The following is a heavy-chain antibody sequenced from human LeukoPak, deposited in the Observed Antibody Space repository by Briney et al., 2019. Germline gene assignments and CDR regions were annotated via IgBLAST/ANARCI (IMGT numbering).Heavy chain of an antibody. CDR1: GYTFVDYA. CDR3: VKGRDSGCYFDYFDY. V-gene: IGHV3-9*03. D-gene: IGHD3-22*01. Sequence: GRSLRLSCAASGYTFVDYAMHWLRQAPGKGLEWVSAISWNSGSIGYADSVKGRFTISRDNAKNSLYLQMNSLRAEDMALYYCVKGRDSGCYFDYFDYWGQGTLVTVSS. CDR2: ISWNSGSI. J-gene: IGHJ4*02.